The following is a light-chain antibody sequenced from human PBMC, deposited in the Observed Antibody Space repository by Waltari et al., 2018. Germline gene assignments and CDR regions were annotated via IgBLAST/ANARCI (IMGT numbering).Light chain of an antibody. CDR3: LQATHWPWT. CDR2: KVS. Sequence: DVVMTQSPLSLPVTLGQPASISCRSSQILVATDGNTYLNWFHQRPDQSPRRLIHKVSNRDAGVPDRFSGSLSVTDFTLKINRVEAEDVGVYCCLQATHWPWTVGQGTKVEIQ. J-gene: IGKJ1*01. V-gene: IGKV2-30*01. CDR1: QILVATDGNTY.